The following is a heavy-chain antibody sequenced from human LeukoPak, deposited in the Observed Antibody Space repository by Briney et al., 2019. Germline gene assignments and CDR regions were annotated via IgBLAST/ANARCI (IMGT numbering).Heavy chain of an antibody. Sequence: SETLSLTCAVYGGSFSGYYWSWIRQPPGKGLEWIGEINHSGSTNYNPSLKSRVTISVDTSKNQFSLKLSSVTAADTAVYYCARDRTGYCSGGSCYSGAFDIWGQGTMVTVSS. CDR1: GGSFSGYY. J-gene: IGHJ3*02. CDR2: INHSGST. V-gene: IGHV4-34*01. D-gene: IGHD2-15*01. CDR3: ARDRTGYCSGGSCYSGAFDI.